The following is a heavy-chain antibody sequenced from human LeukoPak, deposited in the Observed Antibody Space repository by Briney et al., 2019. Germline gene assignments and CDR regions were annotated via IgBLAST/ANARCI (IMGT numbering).Heavy chain of an antibody. Sequence: GGSLRLSCAASGFTFSTYSMNWVRQAPGKGLEWVSGISPGGGPTYYADSVRGRFSISRDDLKDTLYLQMKNLRAEDTAVYYCAKVVDTAMVTWGVAFDYWGQGTLVTVSS. D-gene: IGHD5-18*01. CDR3: AKVVDTAMVTWGVAFDY. V-gene: IGHV3-23*01. CDR2: ISPGGGPT. CDR1: GFTFSTYS. J-gene: IGHJ4*02.